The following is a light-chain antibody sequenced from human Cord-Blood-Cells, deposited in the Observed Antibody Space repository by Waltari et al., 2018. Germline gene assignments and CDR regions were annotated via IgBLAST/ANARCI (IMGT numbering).Light chain of an antibody. Sequence: EIVLTQSPGTLSLSPGERATLSCRASQSVSNSYLAWYQQKPGQAPRLVIYGASSSATGIPDRCSGSGSGTDFTLTISRLEPEDFAVYYCQQYGSYTFGQGTKLEIK. V-gene: IGKV3-20*01. J-gene: IGKJ2*01. CDR1: QSVSNSY. CDR2: GAS. CDR3: QQYGSYT.